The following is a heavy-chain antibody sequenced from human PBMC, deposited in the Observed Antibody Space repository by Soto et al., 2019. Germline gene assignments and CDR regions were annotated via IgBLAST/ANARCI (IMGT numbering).Heavy chain of an antibody. CDR2: IYYSGST. CDR3: ARDRWFDP. V-gene: IGHV4-61*01. Sequence: QVQLQESGPGLLKPSETLSLTCTVSGGSVSSGSHYWSWIRQPPGKGLEWIGYIYYSGSTNYNLSLKLRVNISADPSKNQCSLKLSSVTAADTAVYYFARDRWFDPWGQGTLVTVSS. J-gene: IGHJ5*02. CDR1: GGSVSSGSHY.